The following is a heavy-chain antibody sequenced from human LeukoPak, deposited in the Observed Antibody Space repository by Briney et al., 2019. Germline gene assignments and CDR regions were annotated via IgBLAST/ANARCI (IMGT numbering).Heavy chain of an antibody. J-gene: IGHJ6*03. CDR2: IYYSGST. CDR1: GGSISSHY. V-gene: IGHV4-59*11. Sequence: PSETLSLTCTVSGGSISSHYWSWIRQPPGKGLEWIGYIYYSGSTNYNPSLKSRVTISVDTSKNQFSLKLSPVTAADTAVYYCARAPYYYMDVWGKGTTVTVSS. CDR3: ARAPYYYMDV.